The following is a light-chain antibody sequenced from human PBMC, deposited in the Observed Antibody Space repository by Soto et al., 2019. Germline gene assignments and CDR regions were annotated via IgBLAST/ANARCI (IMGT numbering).Light chain of an antibody. V-gene: IGKV3-20*01. CDR3: QQYGTSGT. CDR2: AAS. Sequence: EIVVTQSPATLSLSPGERATLSCRASQSVSSSLAWYQQKPGQAPRLLISAASTRATGLPGRFSGSGFGTEFTITISRLEPEDFAVYYRQQYGTSGTFGQGTKVDNK. J-gene: IGKJ1*01. CDR1: QSVSSS.